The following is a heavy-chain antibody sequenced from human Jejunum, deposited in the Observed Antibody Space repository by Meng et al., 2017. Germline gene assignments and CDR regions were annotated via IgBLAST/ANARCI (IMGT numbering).Heavy chain of an antibody. CDR1: GVTFTSYA. CDR3: ARGAVDFDY. Sequence: SVKVSCKASGVTFTSYAFTWVRQAPGQGLEWMGGIIPMSGTTQYAQRLQGRLTITADKSTSTTYMELSGLRSDDTAVYYCARGAVDFDYWGQGTLVTVSS. D-gene: IGHD6-19*01. CDR2: IIPMSGTT. J-gene: IGHJ4*02. V-gene: IGHV1-69*06.